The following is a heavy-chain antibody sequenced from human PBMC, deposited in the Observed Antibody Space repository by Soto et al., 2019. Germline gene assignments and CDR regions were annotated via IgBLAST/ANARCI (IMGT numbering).Heavy chain of an antibody. CDR2: IRSKAYGGTT. CDR3: TRDYDYVWGSYRLPSFDY. J-gene: IGHJ4*02. Sequence: GCSLRLSCTAAGFSFGDYAMSWVRQAPGKGLEWVGFIRSKAYGGTTEYAASVKGRFTISRDDSKSIAYLQMNSLKTEDTAVYYCTRDYDYVWGSYRLPSFDYWGQGTQVTVSS. V-gene: IGHV3-49*04. CDR1: GFSFGDYA. D-gene: IGHD3-16*02.